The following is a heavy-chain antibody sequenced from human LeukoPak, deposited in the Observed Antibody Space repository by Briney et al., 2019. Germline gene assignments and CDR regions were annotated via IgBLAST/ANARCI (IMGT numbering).Heavy chain of an antibody. V-gene: IGHV4-59*12. D-gene: IGHD3-9*01. CDR3: ARRLRYFDLPPHFDY. CDR2: IYYSGST. Sequence: SETLSLTCTVSGGSISGYYWSWIRQPPGKGLEWIGYIYYSGSTSYNPSLKSRVTISVDTSKNQFSLKLSSVTAADTAVYYCARRLRYFDLPPHFDYWGQGTLVTVSS. CDR1: GGSISGYY. J-gene: IGHJ4*02.